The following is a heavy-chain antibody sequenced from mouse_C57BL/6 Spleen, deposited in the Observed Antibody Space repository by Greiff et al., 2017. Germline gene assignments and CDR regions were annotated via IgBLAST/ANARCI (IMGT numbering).Heavy chain of an antibody. J-gene: IGHJ2*01. Sequence: QVQLKQPGAELVKPGASVKMSCKASGYTFTSYWITWVKQRPGQGLEWIGDIYPGSGSTNYNEKFYSKATLTVDTSSSTAYMQLSSLTSEDSAIYNCARDNDGSSLDYWGQGTTLTVSS. CDR1: GYTFTSYW. V-gene: IGHV1-55*01. D-gene: IGHD1-1*01. CDR3: ARDNDGSSLDY. CDR2: IYPGSGST.